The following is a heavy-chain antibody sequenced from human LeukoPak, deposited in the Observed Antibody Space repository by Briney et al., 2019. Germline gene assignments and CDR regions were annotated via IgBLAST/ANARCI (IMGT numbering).Heavy chain of an antibody. D-gene: IGHD3-10*01. V-gene: IGHV3-49*04. CDR2: IRSKAYGATI. CDR1: GFIFGDHA. CDR3: ARGPILLWIHNGMDV. J-gene: IGHJ6*02. Sequence: GGSLRLSCAGYGFIFGDHAMSWVRQAPGKGLEWVGFIRSKAYGATIEYAASVEGRFPISRDDSKGIAYLQMNSLETEDTAVYYCARGPILLWIHNGMDVWGPGTTVTVSS.